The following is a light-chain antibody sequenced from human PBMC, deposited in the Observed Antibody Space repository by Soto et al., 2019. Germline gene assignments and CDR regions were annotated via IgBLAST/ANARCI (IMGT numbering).Light chain of an antibody. J-gene: IGLJ2*01. Sequence: QSVLTQPPSASGTPGQRVTISCSGSSSNIGSNTVNWYQQLPGTAPKLLIYSNNQRPSGVPDRFSGSKSGTSASLAISGLQAEDEAEYYCAAWDDSRNGGVFVGGTKLTVL. CDR1: SSNIGSNT. CDR3: AAWDDSRNGGV. V-gene: IGLV1-44*01. CDR2: SNN.